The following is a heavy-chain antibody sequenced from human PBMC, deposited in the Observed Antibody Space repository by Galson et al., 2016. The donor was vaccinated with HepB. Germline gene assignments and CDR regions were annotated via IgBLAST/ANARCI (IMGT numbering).Heavy chain of an antibody. Sequence: SLRLSCAASGFTFSDAWMTWVRQTPGKRLEWVGRIKDKSDGETVDYAAPVKGRFTISRDDSKTTLYRHMDSIRAEDTAIYFCATYGSGKKFDFWGQGTLVTVSS. CDR3: ATYGSGKKFDF. V-gene: IGHV3-15*01. CDR2: IKDKSDGETV. D-gene: IGHD3-10*01. J-gene: IGHJ4*02. CDR1: GFTFSDAW.